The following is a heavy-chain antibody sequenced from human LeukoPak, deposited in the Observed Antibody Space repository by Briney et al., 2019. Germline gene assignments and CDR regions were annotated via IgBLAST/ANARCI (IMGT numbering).Heavy chain of an antibody. Sequence: GGSLRLSCAASGFTFRTYSMNWVRQAPGKGLEWVSYISTSSSTIYYADSVKGRFTISRDNAENSLYLQMNSLRVEDTAVYYCARDYTRDVYNIWGQGHLVPVSS. D-gene: IGHD3-9*01. CDR3: ARDYTRDVYNI. V-gene: IGHV3-48*01. CDR2: ISTSSSTI. CDR1: GFTFRTYS. J-gene: IGHJ4*02.